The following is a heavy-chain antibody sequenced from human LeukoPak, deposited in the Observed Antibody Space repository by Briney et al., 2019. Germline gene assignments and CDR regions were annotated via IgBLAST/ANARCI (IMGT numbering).Heavy chain of an antibody. CDR3: ARTPIAEEWLLLDY. CDR2: INAGNGNT. CDR1: GYTFTIYA. J-gene: IGHJ4*02. D-gene: IGHD3-3*01. V-gene: IGHV1-3*03. Sequence: ASVKVSCKASGYTFTIYAMHWVRQAPGQRLEWMGWINAGNGNTKYSQEFQGRVTITRDTSASTAYMELSSLRSEDMAVYYCARTPIAEEWLLLDYWGQGTLVTVSS.